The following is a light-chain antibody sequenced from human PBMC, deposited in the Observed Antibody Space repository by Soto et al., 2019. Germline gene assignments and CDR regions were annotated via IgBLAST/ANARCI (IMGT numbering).Light chain of an antibody. CDR1: QDINTY. CDR2: SPS. V-gene: IGKV1-9*01. J-gene: IGKJ5*01. CDR3: QQRKSYPIT. Sequence: DIQLTQSPSFLSASVGDRVTITCRASQDINTYLAWYQQKPGKAPNPLIFSPSTWQNGAQSRFSGSGSGTEFTVTITSLQPEDFATYYCQQRKSYPITFGQGTRLEIK.